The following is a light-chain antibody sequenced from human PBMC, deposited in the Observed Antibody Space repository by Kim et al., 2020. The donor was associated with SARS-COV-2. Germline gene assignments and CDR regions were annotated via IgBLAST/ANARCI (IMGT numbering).Light chain of an antibody. J-gene: IGLJ1*01. Sequence: SYELTQPPSVSVSPGQTASITCSGDKLGDKYACWYQQKPGQSPVLVIYQDSKRPSGIPERFSGSNSGNTATLTISGTHAMDEADYYCQAWDSSTVVFGTG. CDR1: KLGDKY. V-gene: IGLV3-1*01. CDR3: QAWDSSTVV. CDR2: QDS.